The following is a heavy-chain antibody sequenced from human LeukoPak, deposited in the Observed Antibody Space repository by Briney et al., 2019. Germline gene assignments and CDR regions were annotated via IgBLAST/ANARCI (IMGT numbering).Heavy chain of an antibody. CDR3: ARLYYDSSGYRAPYYYYMDV. CDR2: IYYSGST. CDR1: GGSISSYY. J-gene: IGHJ6*03. Sequence: PSETLSLTCTVSGGSISSYYWSWIRQPPGKGLEWIGYIYYSGSTNYNPSLKSRVTISVDTSKNQFSLKLSSVTAADTAVYYCARLYYDSSGYRAPYYYYMDVWGKGTTVTVSS. D-gene: IGHD3-22*01. V-gene: IGHV4-59*12.